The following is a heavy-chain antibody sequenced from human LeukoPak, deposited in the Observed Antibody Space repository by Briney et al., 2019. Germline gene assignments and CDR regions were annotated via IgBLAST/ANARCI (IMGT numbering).Heavy chain of an antibody. D-gene: IGHD5-24*01. CDR1: GFTFSSHE. CDR2: IYSGGST. Sequence: GGSLRLSCAASGFTFSSHEMNWGRQAPGKGLEWVSVIYSGGSTYYADSVKGRFTISRDNSKNTLYLQMNSLRAEDTAVYYCARVYGDMGDWFDPWGQGTLVTVSS. CDR3: ARVYGDMGDWFDP. V-gene: IGHV3-66*01. J-gene: IGHJ5*02.